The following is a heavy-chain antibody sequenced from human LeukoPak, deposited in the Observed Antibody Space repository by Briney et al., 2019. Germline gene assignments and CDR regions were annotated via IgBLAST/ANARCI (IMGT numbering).Heavy chain of an antibody. D-gene: IGHD4-23*01. J-gene: IGHJ4*02. V-gene: IGHV3-74*01. CDR2: IASDGSST. CDR1: GFTFSSYW. Sequence: GGSLRLSCAASGFTFSSYWMNWVRQAPGKGLVWVSRIASDGSSTTYADSVKGRFSISKDNAKNTLYLQMNSLRVEDTAVYYCARGRPHGNDYWGQGTLVTVSS. CDR3: ARGRPHGNDY.